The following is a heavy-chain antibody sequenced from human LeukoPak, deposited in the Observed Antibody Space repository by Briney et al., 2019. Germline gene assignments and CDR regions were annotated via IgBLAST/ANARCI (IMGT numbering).Heavy chain of an antibody. CDR2: INPSGGST. Sequence: ASVKVSCKASGYTFTGYYMHWVRQAPGQGLEWMGWINPSGGSTSYAQKFQGRVTMTRDTSTSTVYMELSSLRSEDTAVYYCARVKPNYYDSSAYGTFDIWGQGTMVTVSS. CDR1: GYTFTGYY. J-gene: IGHJ3*02. D-gene: IGHD3-22*01. CDR3: ARVKPNYYDSSAYGTFDI. V-gene: IGHV1-46*01.